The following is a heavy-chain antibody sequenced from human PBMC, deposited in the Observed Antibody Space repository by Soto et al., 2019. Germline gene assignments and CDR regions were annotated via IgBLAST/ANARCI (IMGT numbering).Heavy chain of an antibody. Sequence: GSLRLSCAASGFTFDDYGMSWVRQAPGKGLEWVSGINWNGGSTGYADSVKGRFTISRDNAKNSLYLQMNSLRAEDTALYHCARDRDSSGYYWFDPWGQGTLVTVSS. D-gene: IGHD3-22*01. CDR1: GFTFDDYG. V-gene: IGHV3-20*01. CDR2: INWNGGST. CDR3: ARDRDSSGYYWFDP. J-gene: IGHJ5*02.